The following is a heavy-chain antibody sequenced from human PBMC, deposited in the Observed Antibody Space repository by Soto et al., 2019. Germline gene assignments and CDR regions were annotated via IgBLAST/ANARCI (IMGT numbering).Heavy chain of an antibody. J-gene: IGHJ4*01. V-gene: IGHV3-15*07. CDR2: VKSKADGGSG. D-gene: IGHD1-26*01. CDR1: GFPFNNAW. CDR3: TTDSRTTLPEIRFDY. Sequence: PGGSLRLSCAASGFPFNNAWRNWVRQVPGKGLEWVGRVKSKADGGSGDYAAPVKGRFVVSRDDSKDIVYLQMNSLKIEDTGVYYCTTDSRTTLPEIRFDYWGHGTQVTVSS.